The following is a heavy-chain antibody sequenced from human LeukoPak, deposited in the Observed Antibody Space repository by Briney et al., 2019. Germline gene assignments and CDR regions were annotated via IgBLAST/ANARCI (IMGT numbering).Heavy chain of an antibody. V-gene: IGHV1-69*05. D-gene: IGHD5-18*01. CDR3: ARGYSYGSFDY. CDR1: GGTFSSYA. Sequence: GASVKVSCEASGGTFSSYAISWVRQARGQGLEWMGRIIPIFGTANYAQKFQGRVTITTDESTSTAYMELSSLRSEDTAVYYCARGYSYGSFDYWGQGTLVTVSS. J-gene: IGHJ4*02. CDR2: IIPIFGTA.